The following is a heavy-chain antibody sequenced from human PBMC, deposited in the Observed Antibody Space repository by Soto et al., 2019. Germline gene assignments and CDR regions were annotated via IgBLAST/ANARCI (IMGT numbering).Heavy chain of an antibody. V-gene: IGHV4-59*01. CDR1: GGSISSYY. J-gene: IGHJ6*02. D-gene: IGHD6-13*01. Sequence: PSETLSLTCTVSGGSISSYYWSWIRQPPGKGLEWIGYIYYSGSTNYNPSLKSRVTISVDTSKNQFSLKLSSVTAADTAVYYCAREKIAAAGTGYYYYGMDVWGQGTTVTVSS. CDR2: IYYSGST. CDR3: AREKIAAAGTGYYYYGMDV.